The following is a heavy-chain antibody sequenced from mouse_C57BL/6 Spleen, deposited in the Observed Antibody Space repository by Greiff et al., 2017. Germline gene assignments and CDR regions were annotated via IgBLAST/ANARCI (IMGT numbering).Heavy chain of an antibody. V-gene: IGHV1-74*01. Sequence: QVQLKQPGAELVKPGASVKVSCKASGYTFTSYWMHWVKQRPGQGLEWIGRIHPSDSDTNYNQKFKGKATLTVDKSSSTAYMQLSSLTSEDSAVYYCAIGPDYYGSSYVDYWGQGTTLTVSS. J-gene: IGHJ2*01. CDR3: AIGPDYYGSSYVDY. D-gene: IGHD1-1*01. CDR1: GYTFTSYW. CDR2: IHPSDSDT.